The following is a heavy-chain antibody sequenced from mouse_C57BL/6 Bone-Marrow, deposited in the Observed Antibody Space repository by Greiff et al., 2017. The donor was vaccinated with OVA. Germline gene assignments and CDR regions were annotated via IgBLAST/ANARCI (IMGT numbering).Heavy chain of an antibody. Sequence: VNVVESGAELVRPGASVTLSCKASGYTFTDYEMHWVKQTPVHGLEWIGAIDPETGGTAYNQKFKGMAILTADKSSSTAYMELRSLTSEDSAVYYCTRSYSNYGDFDYWGQGTTLTVSS. D-gene: IGHD2-5*01. J-gene: IGHJ2*01. CDR2: IDPETGGT. CDR1: GYTFTDYE. V-gene: IGHV1-15*01. CDR3: TRSYSNYGDFDY.